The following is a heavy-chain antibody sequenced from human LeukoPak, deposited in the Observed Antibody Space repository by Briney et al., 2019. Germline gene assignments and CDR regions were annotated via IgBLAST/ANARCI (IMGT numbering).Heavy chain of an antibody. D-gene: IGHD6-19*01. J-gene: IGHJ4*02. CDR3: ARARLPAGQWLPDGKYFDY. Sequence: SETLSLTCTVSGGSIRSYYWSWIRQPPGKGLERTGYIYYSGSTNYNPSLKSRVTISVDTSKNQFSLKVSSVTAADTAVYYCARARLPAGQWLPDGKYFDYWGQGTLVTVSS. CDR1: GGSIRSYY. V-gene: IGHV4-59*01. CDR2: IYYSGST.